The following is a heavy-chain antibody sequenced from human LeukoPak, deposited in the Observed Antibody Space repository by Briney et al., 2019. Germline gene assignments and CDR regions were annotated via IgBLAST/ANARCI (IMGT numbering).Heavy chain of an antibody. Sequence: ASVTVSCKASGYTFTSYGISWVRQAPGQGLEWMGWISAYNGNTNYAQKLQGRVTMTTDTSTSTAYMELRSLRSDDTAVYYCARVRPSSSWSPYYFDYWGQGTLVTVSS. V-gene: IGHV1-18*01. D-gene: IGHD6-13*01. CDR2: ISAYNGNT. CDR1: GYTFTSYG. CDR3: ARVRPSSSWSPYYFDY. J-gene: IGHJ4*02.